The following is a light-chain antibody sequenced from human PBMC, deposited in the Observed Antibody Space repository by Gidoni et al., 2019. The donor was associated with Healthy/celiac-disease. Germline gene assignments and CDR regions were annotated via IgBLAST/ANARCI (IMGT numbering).Light chain of an antibody. CDR2: KDS. J-gene: IGLJ2*01. Sequence: SSELTPPPSVSVSPAQTARITCSGAACPKQYAYWYQQKPGQAPMLVIYKDSERPSGIPERFSGSSSGKTVTLTSSGVQAEDEADYYCQSADSSGTSVVFGGGTKLNVL. V-gene: IGLV3-25*03. CDR3: QSADSSGTSVV. CDR1: ACPKQY.